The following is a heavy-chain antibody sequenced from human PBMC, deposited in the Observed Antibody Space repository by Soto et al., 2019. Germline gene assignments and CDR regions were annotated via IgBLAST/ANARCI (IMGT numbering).Heavy chain of an antibody. CDR1: GYTFTSYG. CDR2: ISAYNGNT. D-gene: IGHD5-12*01. Sequence: QVQLVQSGAEVKKPGASVKVSCKASGYTFTSYGISWVRQAPGQGLEWRGWISAYNGNTNYAQKLQGRVTMTTDTCTSTAYLELRRLRSDDTAVYYCARDVEEATIIRTPYYWGQGTLVTVSS. CDR3: ARDVEEATIIRTPYY. J-gene: IGHJ4*02. V-gene: IGHV1-18*01.